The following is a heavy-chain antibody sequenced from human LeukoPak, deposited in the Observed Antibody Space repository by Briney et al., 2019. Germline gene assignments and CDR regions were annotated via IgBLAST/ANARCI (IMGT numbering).Heavy chain of an antibody. V-gene: IGHV4-39*07. Sequence: PSETLSLTCTVSGFSISSSSYYLGWIRQPLGKGLEWIGSIYYSGSTYYNPALKSRVTISVDTYKDQCSLKLSSVTAADTAVYYCARTSMWMEYYFDYWGQGTLVTVSS. CDR1: GFSISSSSYY. D-gene: IGHD5-18*01. CDR2: IYYSGST. J-gene: IGHJ4*02. CDR3: ARTSMWMEYYFDY.